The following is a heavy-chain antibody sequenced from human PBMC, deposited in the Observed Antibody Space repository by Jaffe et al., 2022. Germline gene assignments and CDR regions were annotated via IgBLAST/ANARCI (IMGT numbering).Heavy chain of an antibody. J-gene: IGHJ4*02. D-gene: IGHD6-19*01. CDR3: ARHIGYSSGWDTSDYFDY. CDR2: IYYSGST. V-gene: IGHV4-39*01. CDR1: GGSISSSSYY. Sequence: QLQLQESGPGLVKPSETLSLTCTVSGGSISSSSYYWGWIRQPPGKGLEWIGSIYYSGSTYYNPSLKSRVTISVDTSKNQFSLKLSSVTAADTAVYYCARHIGYSSGWDTSDYFDYWGQGTLVTVSS.